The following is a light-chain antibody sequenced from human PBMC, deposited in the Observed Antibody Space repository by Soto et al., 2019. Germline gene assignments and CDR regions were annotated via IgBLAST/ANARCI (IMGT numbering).Light chain of an antibody. J-gene: IGKJ1*01. V-gene: IGKV1-6*01. Sequence: SRPSSIRDGSSMTCRASQGISNYLAWYQQKAGKAPNLLISAASRLQSGVPSRFSGRGSGTDFTLTISSLQPEDFATYYCLQDYDYPRTVGQRTKVEI. CDR1: QGISNY. CDR2: AAS. CDR3: LQDYDYPRT.